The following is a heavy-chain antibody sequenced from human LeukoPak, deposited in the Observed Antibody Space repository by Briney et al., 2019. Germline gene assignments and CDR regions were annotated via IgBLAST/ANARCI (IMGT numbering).Heavy chain of an antibody. D-gene: IGHD3-10*01. CDR1: GFTFSSYW. Sequence: PGGSLRLSCAASGFTFSSYWMSWVRQAPGKGLEWVANIKKDGSEKYYVDSVRGRFTISRDNAKTSLYLQMNSLRAEDTAVYYCARWGFGASFDYWGQGTLVTVSS. CDR3: ARWGFGASFDY. CDR2: IKKDGSEK. J-gene: IGHJ4*02. V-gene: IGHV3-7*01.